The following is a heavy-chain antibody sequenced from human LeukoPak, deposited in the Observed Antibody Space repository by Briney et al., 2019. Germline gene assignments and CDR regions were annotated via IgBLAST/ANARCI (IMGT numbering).Heavy chain of an antibody. Sequence: ASVKVSCKASGYTFTGYYMHWVRQAPGQGLEWMGWINPNSGGTNYAQKFQGRVTMTTDTSTSTAYMELRSLRSDDTAVYYCAKDLYSSYPPTRFDYWGQGTLVTVSS. CDR2: INPNSGGT. V-gene: IGHV1-2*02. CDR3: AKDLYSSYPPTRFDY. D-gene: IGHD6-13*01. J-gene: IGHJ4*02. CDR1: GYTFTGYY.